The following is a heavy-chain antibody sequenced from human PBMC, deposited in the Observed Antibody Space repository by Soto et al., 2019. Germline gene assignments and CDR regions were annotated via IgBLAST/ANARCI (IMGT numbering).Heavy chain of an antibody. CDR3: ARGGGLNYYGMDV. J-gene: IGHJ6*02. D-gene: IGHD3-16*01. V-gene: IGHV3-30-3*01. Sequence: QVQLVESGGGVVQPGRSLRLSCAASGFTFSSYAMHWVRQAPGKGLEWVAVISYDGSNKYYADSVKGRFTISRDNSKNTLYLQMNSLRAEDTAVDYCARGGGLNYYGMDVWGQGTTVTVSS. CDR2: ISYDGSNK. CDR1: GFTFSSYA.